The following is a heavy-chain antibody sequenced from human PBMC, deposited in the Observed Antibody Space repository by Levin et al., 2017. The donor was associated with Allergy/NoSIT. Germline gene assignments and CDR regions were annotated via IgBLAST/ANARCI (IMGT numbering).Heavy chain of an antibody. D-gene: IGHD3-10*01. CDR1: GGSFSGYY. J-gene: IGHJ4*02. CDR3: ARGARFGELSSTH. Sequence: SETLSLTCAVYGGSFSGYYWSWIRQPPGKGLEWIGEIHHSGSTNYNPSLKSRVTISVDTSKNQFSLKLSSVTAADTAVYYCARGARFGELSSTHWGQGTLVTVSS. CDR2: IHHSGST. V-gene: IGHV4-34*01.